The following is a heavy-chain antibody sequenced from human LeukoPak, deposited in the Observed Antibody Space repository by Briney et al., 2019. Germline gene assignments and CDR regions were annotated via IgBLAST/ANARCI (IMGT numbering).Heavy chain of an antibody. V-gene: IGHV1-8*01. CDR1: GYTFTSYD. Sequence: ASVKVSFKASGYTFTSYDINWVRQATGQGVEWMGWMNPNSGNTGYAQKFQGRVTMTEDTSTDTAYMELSSLRSEDTAVYYCATAYGLGFDYWGQGTLVTVSS. CDR3: ATAYGLGFDY. J-gene: IGHJ4*02. CDR2: MNPNSGNT. D-gene: IGHD3-16*01.